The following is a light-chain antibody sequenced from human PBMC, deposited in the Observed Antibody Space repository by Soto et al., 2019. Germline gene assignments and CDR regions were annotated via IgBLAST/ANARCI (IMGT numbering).Light chain of an antibody. CDR3: QQYNRWPLT. J-gene: IGKJ4*01. CDR2: DTS. Sequence: ETVMTQAPATLSVSPGERVTLFCRASQSIYEKLAWYQQKPGQTPRLVIYDTSTRATGTPGSFSGSGSGTAFTLTISSLQSEDFAVYYCQQYNRWPLTFGGGPRWISN. V-gene: IGKV3-15*01. CDR1: QSIYEK.